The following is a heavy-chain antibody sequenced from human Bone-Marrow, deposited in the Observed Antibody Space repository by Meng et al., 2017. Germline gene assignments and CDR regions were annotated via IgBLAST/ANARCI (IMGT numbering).Heavy chain of an antibody. CDR2: ISSSGSTI. V-gene: IGHV3-11*01. CDR1: GVTFSDYY. CDR3: ARDDYGDRYWYFDL. Sequence: QVAVVVSWGGLVKPGGSLRLSCADSGVTFSDYYMSWIRQAPGKGLEWVSYISSSGSTIYYADSVKGRFTISRDNAKNSLYLQMNSLRAEDTAVYYCARDDYGDRYWYFDLWGRGTLVTVSS. J-gene: IGHJ2*01. D-gene: IGHD4-17*01.